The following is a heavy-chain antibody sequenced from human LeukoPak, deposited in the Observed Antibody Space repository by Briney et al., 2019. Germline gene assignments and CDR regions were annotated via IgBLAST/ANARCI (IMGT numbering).Heavy chain of an antibody. V-gene: IGHV3-9*01. Sequence: GRSLRLSCAASGFTFDDYAMHWVRQAPGKGLEWVSGISWNSGSIGYADSVKGRFTISRDNAKNSLYLQMNSLRAEDTALYYCAKGTISGWYGVYFDYWGQGTLVTVSS. CDR3: AKGTISGWYGVYFDY. D-gene: IGHD6-19*01. CDR2: ISWNSGSI. J-gene: IGHJ4*02. CDR1: GFTFDDYA.